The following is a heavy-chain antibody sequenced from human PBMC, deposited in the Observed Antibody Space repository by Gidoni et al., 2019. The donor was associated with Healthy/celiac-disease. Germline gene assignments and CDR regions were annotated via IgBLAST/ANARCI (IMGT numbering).Heavy chain of an antibody. D-gene: IGHD3-3*01. Sequence: EVQLVESGGGLVQPGGSLRLSCAASGFTFSSYWMHWVRQAPGKGLVWVSRINTDGSSTRYADSVKGRFTISRDNAKNTLYLQMNSLRAEDTAVYYCARGGLHTYYDFWGGYCPLDYWGQGTLVTVSS. CDR1: GFTFSSYW. CDR2: INTDGSST. CDR3: ARGGLHTYYDFWGGYCPLDY. J-gene: IGHJ4*02. V-gene: IGHV3-74*01.